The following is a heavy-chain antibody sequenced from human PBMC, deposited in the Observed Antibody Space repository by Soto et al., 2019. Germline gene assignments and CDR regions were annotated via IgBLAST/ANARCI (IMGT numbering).Heavy chain of an antibody. J-gene: IGHJ4*02. CDR3: AKDREPWGRDYYDSSCPFDY. CDR2: IYYSGST. Sequence: SETLSLTCTVSGGSVSSGSYYWSWIRQPPGKGLEWIGYIYYSGSTDYNPSLKSRVTISVDTSKNQFSLKLSSVTAADTAVYYCAKDREPWGRDYYDSSCPFDYWGQGTLVTVSS. CDR1: GGSVSSGSYY. D-gene: IGHD3-22*01. V-gene: IGHV4-61*01.